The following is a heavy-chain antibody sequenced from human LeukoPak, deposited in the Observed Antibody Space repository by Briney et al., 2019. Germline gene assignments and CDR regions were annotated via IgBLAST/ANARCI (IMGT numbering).Heavy chain of an antibody. Sequence: GGSLRLSCAASGFTFSNYSMNWVRQAPGKGLEWVSSISSSSSYIYYADSVKGRFTISRDNAKNSLYLQMNSLRAEDTAVYYCAREGVGVVPAANWFDPWGQGTLVTVSS. D-gene: IGHD2-2*01. J-gene: IGHJ5*02. CDR3: AREGVGVVPAANWFDP. CDR2: ISSSSSYI. V-gene: IGHV3-21*01. CDR1: GFTFSNYS.